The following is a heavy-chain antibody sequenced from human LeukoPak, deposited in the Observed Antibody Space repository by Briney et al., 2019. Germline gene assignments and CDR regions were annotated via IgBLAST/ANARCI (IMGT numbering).Heavy chain of an antibody. CDR2: IYYSGST. CDR1: GGSISSGGYY. CDR3: ARGLGTSRRYFWGKQYYFDY. V-gene: IGHV4-31*03. D-gene: IGHD2-2*01. J-gene: IGHJ4*02. Sequence: SQTLSLTCTVPGGSISSGGYYWSWIRQHPGKGLEWIGYIYYSGSTYYNPSLKSRVTISVDTSKNQFSLKLSSVTAADTAVYYCARGLGTSRRYFWGKQYYFDYWGQGTLVTVSS.